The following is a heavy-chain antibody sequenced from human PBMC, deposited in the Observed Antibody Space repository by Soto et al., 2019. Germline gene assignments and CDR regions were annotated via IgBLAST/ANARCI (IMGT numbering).Heavy chain of an antibody. Sequence: GGSLRLSCAASGFTFSSYGMHWVRQAPGKGLEWVAVISYDGSNKYYADSVKGRFTISRDNSKNTLYLQMNSLRAEDTAVYYCAKARKYGSGSYNYWGQGTLVTVSS. CDR3: AKARKYGSGSYNY. CDR2: ISYDGSNK. J-gene: IGHJ4*02. D-gene: IGHD3-10*01. CDR1: GFTFSSYG. V-gene: IGHV3-30*18.